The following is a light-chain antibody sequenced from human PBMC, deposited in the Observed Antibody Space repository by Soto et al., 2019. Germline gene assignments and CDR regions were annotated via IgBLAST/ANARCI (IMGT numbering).Light chain of an antibody. CDR3: QQFNDYPLT. Sequence: DSQLTQSPSFLSASVGDRFTITCLASQAISSYLAWYQQKPGKPPKLLIYRASTLQSDVPSRFTGSGSGTECTLTVSSLLAEDSETYYCQQFNDYPLTFGGGTKVDIK. CDR1: QAISSY. CDR2: RAS. V-gene: IGKV1-9*01. J-gene: IGKJ4*01.